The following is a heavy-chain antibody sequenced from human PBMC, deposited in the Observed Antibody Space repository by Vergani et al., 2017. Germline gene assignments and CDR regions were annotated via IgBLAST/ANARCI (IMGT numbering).Heavy chain of an antibody. Sequence: QVQLVESGGGVVQPGRSLRLSCAASGFTFSSYGMHWVRQAPGKGLEWVAFIRYDGSNKYYADSVKGRFTISRDNSKNTLYLQMNSLRAEDTAVYYCAKGASLHCSSTSCYGYHYYYYYMDVWGKGTTVTVSS. CDR2: IRYDGSNK. CDR1: GFTFSSYG. CDR3: AKGASLHCSSTSCYGYHYYYYYMDV. V-gene: IGHV3-30*02. D-gene: IGHD2-2*01. J-gene: IGHJ6*03.